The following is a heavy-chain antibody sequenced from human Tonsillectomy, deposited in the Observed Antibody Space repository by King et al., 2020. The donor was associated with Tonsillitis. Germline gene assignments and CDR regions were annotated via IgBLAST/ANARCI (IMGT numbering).Heavy chain of an antibody. CDR2: IYHTGNT. CDR3: ARHIAYSFGSGSPAADY. J-gene: IGHJ4*02. V-gene: IGHV4-39*01. Sequence: QLQESGPGLVKPSETVSLTCTVSGGSITSGSYYWGWIRHPPGKGLEWIGSIYHTGNTYYNPSLKSRVTMSVDTPKNQFSLKLSSVTAADTAIYYCARHIAYSFGSGSPAADYRGQGTLVTVSS. CDR1: GGSITSGSYY. D-gene: IGHD3-10*01.